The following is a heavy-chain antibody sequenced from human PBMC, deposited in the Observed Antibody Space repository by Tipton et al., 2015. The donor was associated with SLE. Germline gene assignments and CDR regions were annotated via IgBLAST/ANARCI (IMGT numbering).Heavy chain of an antibody. D-gene: IGHD2-2*01. CDR1: GGSFSGYY. Sequence: TLSLTCAVYGGSFSGYYWNWIRQPPGKGLEWTGDINHGGSTNYNPSLKSRVTMSVDTSKSQFSLKLTFVSAADTAIYYCARMGLCTTTTCNEGAFDVWGQGSMVTVSS. CDR2: INHGGST. V-gene: IGHV4-34*01. J-gene: IGHJ3*01. CDR3: ARMGLCTTTTCNEGAFDV.